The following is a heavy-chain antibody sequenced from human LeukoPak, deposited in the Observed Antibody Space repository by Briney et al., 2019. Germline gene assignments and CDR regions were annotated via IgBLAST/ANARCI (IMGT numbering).Heavy chain of an antibody. CDR1: GFTFSSYA. D-gene: IGHD6-13*01. CDR2: ISGSGGST. CDR3: AKALGPGYSSSWYSDY. J-gene: IGHJ4*02. Sequence: GGSLRLSCAASGFTFSSYAMSWVRQAPGKGLEWVSAISGSGGSTYYADSVKGRFTISRDNSKNTLYLQMNSLRAEDTAVHYCAKALGPGYSSSWYSDYWGQGTLVTVSS. V-gene: IGHV3-23*01.